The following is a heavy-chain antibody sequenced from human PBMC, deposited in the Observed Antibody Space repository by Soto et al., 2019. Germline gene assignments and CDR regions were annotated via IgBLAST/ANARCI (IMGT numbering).Heavy chain of an antibody. J-gene: IGHJ5*02. D-gene: IGHD6-13*01. Sequence: QVQLVQSGAEVKKPGSSVKVSCKASGGTFSSYTISWVRQAPGQGLEWMGRIIPILGIANYAQKFQGRVTITADKSTSTGYMELSSLRSEDTAVYYCARDIAAAGTNWFDPWGQGTLVTVSS. CDR1: GGTFSSYT. V-gene: IGHV1-69*08. CDR3: ARDIAAAGTNWFDP. CDR2: IIPILGIA.